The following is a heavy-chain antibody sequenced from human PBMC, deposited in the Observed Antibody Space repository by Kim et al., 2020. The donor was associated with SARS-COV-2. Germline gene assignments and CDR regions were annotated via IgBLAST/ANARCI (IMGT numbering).Heavy chain of an antibody. J-gene: IGHJ6*04. Sequence: GGSLRLSCSASGFSFDIYAMSWVRQAPGKGLQWVSVIRGGGVNKFYADSVRGRFTISRDNSKNTLYLQMNSLRDEDTARYYCAKMVVMEYYNYYYYYGMGVWGKGPAVPLSS. CDR1: GFSFDIYA. CDR2: IRGGGVNK. D-gene: IGHD3-22*01. CDR3: AKMVVMEYYNYYYYYGMGV. V-gene: IGHV3-23*01.